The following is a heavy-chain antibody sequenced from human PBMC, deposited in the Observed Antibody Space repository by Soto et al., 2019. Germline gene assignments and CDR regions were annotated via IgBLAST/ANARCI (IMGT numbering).Heavy chain of an antibody. V-gene: IGHV4-34*01. CDR2: INHSGST. J-gene: IGHJ6*02. D-gene: IGHD3-3*01. Sequence: SETLSLTCAVYGGSFSGYYWSWIRQPPGKGLEWIGQINHSGSTNYNQSLKSRVTISVDTSKNQFSLKLSSVTAADKAVYYCARGPLRFLEWQYGMDVWGQGTTVTVSS. CDR3: ARGPLRFLEWQYGMDV. CDR1: GGSFSGYY.